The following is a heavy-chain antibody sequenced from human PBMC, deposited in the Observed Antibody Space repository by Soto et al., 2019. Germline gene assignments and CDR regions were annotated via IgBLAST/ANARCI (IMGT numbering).Heavy chain of an antibody. CDR3: AKDQWYSSGWYFDY. V-gene: IGHV1-18*04. CDR1: GYTFTSYG. D-gene: IGHD6-19*01. J-gene: IGHJ4*02. CDR2: INAYNGNT. Sequence: GASVKVSCKASGYTFTSYGISWVRQAPGQGLEWMGWINAYNGNTNYAQKLQGRVTMTTDTSTSTAYMELRSLRSDDTAVYYCAKDQWYSSGWYFDYWGQGTLVTVSS.